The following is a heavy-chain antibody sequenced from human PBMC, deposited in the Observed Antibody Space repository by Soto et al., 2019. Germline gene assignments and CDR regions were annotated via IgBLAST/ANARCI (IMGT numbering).Heavy chain of an antibody. CDR2: INTWNGNT. D-gene: IGHD1-20*01. J-gene: IGHJ3*02. V-gene: IGHV1-18*01. Sequence: ASVKVSCKASGYTFTSYGFTWVRQAPGHGLEWMGWINTWNGNTKYAQKFQGRVSMTTDTSTNTAYMELRSLTSDDTAVYFCARDRRRAQYKEDASDIWGQGTKVTVSS. CDR3: ARDRRRAQYKEDASDI. CDR1: GYTFTSYG.